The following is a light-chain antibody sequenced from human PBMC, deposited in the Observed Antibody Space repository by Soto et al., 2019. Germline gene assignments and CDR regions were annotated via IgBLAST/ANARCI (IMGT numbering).Light chain of an antibody. CDR1: SSNIGSNT. Sequence: QSVLTQPPSASGTPGQRVTISCSGSSSNIGSNTVNWYQQLPGTAPKLLIYSNNQRPSGVPVRFSGSKSGTSASLAISGLQSEDEADYYCAAWDDSLNGQKVVFGGGTKLTVL. V-gene: IGLV1-44*01. CDR3: AAWDDSLNGQKVV. CDR2: SNN. J-gene: IGLJ2*01.